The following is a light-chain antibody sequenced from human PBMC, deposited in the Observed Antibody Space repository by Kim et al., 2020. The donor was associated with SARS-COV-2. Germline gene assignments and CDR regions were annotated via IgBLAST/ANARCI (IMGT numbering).Light chain of an antibody. J-gene: IGLJ3*02. V-gene: IGLV4-69*02. CDR1: SGYSSYT. CDR2: LKSDGSH. Sequence: ASVKLTCTLSSGYSSYTIAWHQQQPEKGPRYLMQLKSDGSHSKGDGLPDRFSGASSGAERYLTISSLQSEDEADYYCQTWVTGAWVFGGGTQLTVL. CDR3: QTWVTGAWV.